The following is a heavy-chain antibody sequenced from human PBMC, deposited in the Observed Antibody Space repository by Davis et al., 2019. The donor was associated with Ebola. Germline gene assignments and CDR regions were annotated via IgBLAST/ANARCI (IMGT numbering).Heavy chain of an antibody. CDR2: IYYNVNT. CDR1: VGPTSSGSYS. D-gene: IGHD2-15*01. V-gene: IGHV4-39*01. J-gene: IGHJ5*02. CDR3: TRRLPASWFDP. Sequence: MPGGSLRLSCTLPVGPTSSGSYSWGWTRRPPGKGLEWVVAIYYNVNTYYNPSLNSQVTISADTAKNQFSLKLNSVTGADTAIYDCTRRLPASWFDPWGRGTLVSVSS.